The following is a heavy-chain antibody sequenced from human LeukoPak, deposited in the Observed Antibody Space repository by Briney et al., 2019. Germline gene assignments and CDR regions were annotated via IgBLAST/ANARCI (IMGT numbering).Heavy chain of an antibody. CDR1: GFTFSSYG. J-gene: IGHJ3*02. D-gene: IGHD4-11*01. CDR2: IWYDGSNK. V-gene: IGHV3-33*01. CDR3: ASYLQYDAFDI. Sequence: PGRSLRLSCAASGFTFSSYGMHWVRQAPGKGLEWVAVIWYDGSNKYYADSVKGRFTISRDNSKNTLYLQMNSLRAEDTAVYYCASYLQYDAFDIWGQGTMVTVSS.